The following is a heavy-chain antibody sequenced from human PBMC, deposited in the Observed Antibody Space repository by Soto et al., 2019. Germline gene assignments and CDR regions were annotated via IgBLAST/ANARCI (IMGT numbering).Heavy chain of an antibody. V-gene: IGHV1-69*13. CDR3: ARDLRGNCSGGSCSGMDV. J-gene: IGHJ6*02. D-gene: IGHD2-15*01. Sequence: SVKVSCKASGGTFSSYAISRVRQAPGQGLEWMGGIIPIFGTANYAQKFQGRVTITADESTSTAYMELSSLRSEDTAVYYCARDLRGNCSGGSCSGMDVWGQGTTVTVSS. CDR2: IIPIFGTA. CDR1: GGTFSSYA.